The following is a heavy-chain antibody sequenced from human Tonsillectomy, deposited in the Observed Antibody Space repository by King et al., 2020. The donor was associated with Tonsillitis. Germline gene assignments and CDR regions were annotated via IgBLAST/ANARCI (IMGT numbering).Heavy chain of an antibody. D-gene: IGHD3-16*01. CDR1: GFTVSGYW. J-gene: IGHJ4*02. CDR2: LNADGRST. CDR3: ARAAGGDY. V-gene: IGHV3-74*02. Sequence: VQLVESGGGLVQPGGSLRLSCAASGFTVSGYWMHWVRQAPGKGLVWVSRLNADGRSTSYADSVKGRFTISRDNAKNTLYLQMNSLRAEDTAEYYCARAAGGDYWGQGTLVIVSS.